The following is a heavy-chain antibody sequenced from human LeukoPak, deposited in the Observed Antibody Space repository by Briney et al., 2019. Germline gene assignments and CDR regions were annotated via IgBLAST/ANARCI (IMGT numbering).Heavy chain of an antibody. J-gene: IGHJ4*02. V-gene: IGHV3-53*01. D-gene: IGHD3-22*01. CDR1: GFTLSSSY. CDR2: IYSGGST. CDR3: ARHDSGYGPFDY. Sequence: GGSVRLSCVVSGFTLSSSYMRWVRQAPGKGLEWVSVIYSGGSTYYADSVKGRFTISKDNYENTVYLQMNSLRAEDTAVYYCARHDSGYGPFDYWGQGTLVTVSS.